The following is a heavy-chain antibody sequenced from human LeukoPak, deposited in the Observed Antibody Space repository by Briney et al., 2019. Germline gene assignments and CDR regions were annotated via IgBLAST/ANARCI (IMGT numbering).Heavy chain of an antibody. V-gene: IGHV1-18*01. CDR1: GYTFTSYG. CDR3: ARDRVGNDFYFDWYRVPHYYYMDV. CDR2: ISAYNGNT. D-gene: IGHD3-9*01. J-gene: IGHJ6*03. Sequence: ASVKVSCKASGYTFTSYGISWVRQAPGQGLEWMGWISAYNGNTNYAQKLQGRVTMTTDTSTSTAYMELRSLRSDDTAVYYCARDRVGNDFYFDWYRVPHYYYMDVWGKGTTVTISS.